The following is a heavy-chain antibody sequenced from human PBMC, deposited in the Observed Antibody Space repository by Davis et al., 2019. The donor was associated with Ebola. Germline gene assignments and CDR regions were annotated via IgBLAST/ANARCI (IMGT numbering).Heavy chain of an antibody. D-gene: IGHD1-26*01. CDR1: GFTFGDYA. CDR3: ARESGGGIDY. J-gene: IGHJ4*02. V-gene: IGHV3-49*03. Sequence: GESLKISCTASGFTFGDYAMSWFRQAPGKGLEWVGFIRSKAYGGTTEYAASVKGRFTISRDDSGNIAYLQMNSLKIEDTAVYYCARESGGGIDYWGQGTLVTVSS. CDR2: IRSKAYGGTT.